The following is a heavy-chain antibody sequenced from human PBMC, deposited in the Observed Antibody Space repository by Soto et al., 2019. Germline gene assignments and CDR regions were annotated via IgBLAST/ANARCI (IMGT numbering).Heavy chain of an antibody. CDR3: ARGYYDFWSGYYKNNWFDP. Sequence: APVKGSCKASGYTFTSYNINWVRQATGQGLGWMGRMSPNSGNTGFAQKFQDRVTMTRNTSICTAYMELSSLRSEDTAVYYCARGYYDFWSGYYKNNWFDPWGQGTLVTVSS. J-gene: IGHJ5*02. CDR2: MSPNSGNT. CDR1: GYTFTSYN. V-gene: IGHV1-8*01. D-gene: IGHD3-3*01.